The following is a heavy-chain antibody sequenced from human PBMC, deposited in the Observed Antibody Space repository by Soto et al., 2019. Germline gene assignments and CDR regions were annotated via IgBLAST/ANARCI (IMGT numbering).Heavy chain of an antibody. CDR3: ARVGTYYGSGSPYYSDY. J-gene: IGHJ4*02. CDR2: ISSSSSYI. D-gene: IGHD3-10*01. V-gene: IGHV3-21*01. CDR1: GFSFRSYS. Sequence: EVQLVESGGGLVKPGGSLRLSCAASGFSFRSYSMNWVRQAPGKGLEWVSFISSSSSYINYADSVKGRFTISRDNAKNSLFLQMNSLRAEDTAVYYCARVGTYYGSGSPYYSDYWGQGTLVSVSS.